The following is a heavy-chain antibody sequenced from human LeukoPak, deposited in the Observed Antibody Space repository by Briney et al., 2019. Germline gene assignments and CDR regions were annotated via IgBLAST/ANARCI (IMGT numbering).Heavy chain of an antibody. CDR1: GYTFTSYY. CDR3: ARDVDNFDY. J-gene: IGHJ4*02. Sequence: ASVKVSCKASGYTFTSYYMHWVRQAPGQGLEWMGIINPSGGSTSYAQKLQGRVTMTTDTSTSTAYMELRSLRSDDTAVYYCARDVDNFDYWGQGTLVTVSS. CDR2: INPSGGST. V-gene: IGHV1-46*01.